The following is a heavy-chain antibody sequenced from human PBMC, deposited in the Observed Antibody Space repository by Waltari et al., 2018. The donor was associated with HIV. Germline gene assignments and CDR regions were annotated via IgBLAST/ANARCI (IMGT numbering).Heavy chain of an antibody. D-gene: IGHD6-6*01. V-gene: IGHV3-74*01. Sequence: EVQLVESGGGLVQPGGSLRLSCGASGFTFSRYWMHWVRQAPGKGLVGVSRIESDGASTNDADSVKGRVTSSRDNAKNTLSLQMNSLSVEDTAVYYCVRAGRSSDGFDVWGQGTMVTVSS. J-gene: IGHJ3*01. CDR3: VRAGRSSDGFDV. CDR1: GFTFSRYW. CDR2: IESDGAST.